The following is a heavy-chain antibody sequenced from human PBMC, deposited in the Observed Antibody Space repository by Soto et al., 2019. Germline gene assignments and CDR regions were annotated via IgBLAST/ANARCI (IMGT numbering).Heavy chain of an antibody. CDR3: AIGAFYDPFMVRGDATFDY. Sequence: ASVKVSCKASGYTFTSYDINWVRQATGQGLEWMGWMNPNSGNTGYAQKFQDRVTMTRNTSISTAYMELSSLRSEDTAVYYCAIGAFYDPFMVRGDATFDYWGQGTLVTVSS. J-gene: IGHJ4*02. CDR2: MNPNSGNT. CDR1: GYTFTSYD. D-gene: IGHD3-10*01. V-gene: IGHV1-8*01.